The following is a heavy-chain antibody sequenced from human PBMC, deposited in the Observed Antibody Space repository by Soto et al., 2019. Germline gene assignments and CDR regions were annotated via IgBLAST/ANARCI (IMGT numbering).Heavy chain of an antibody. V-gene: IGHV3-23*01. CDR3: ARDRTMVRGVISHSFHYHGMGV. Sequence: WVRQKKGKGREWVSAISGSGGSTCYADSVKGRITIHRDNSKSTLYLQMNSLRAEDTAVYYCARDRTMVRGVISHSFHYHGMGVRGQGTTGT. D-gene: IGHD3-10*01. J-gene: IGHJ6*02. CDR2: ISGSGGST.